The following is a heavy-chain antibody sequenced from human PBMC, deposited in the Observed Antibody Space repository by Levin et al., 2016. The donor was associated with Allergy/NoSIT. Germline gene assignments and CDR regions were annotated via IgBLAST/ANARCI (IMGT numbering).Heavy chain of an antibody. D-gene: IGHD4-11*01. Sequence: LSLTCTVSGGSVSSGSYYWSWVRQAPGKGLEWVAVISYDGSNKYYADSVKGRFTISRDNSKNTLYLQMNSLRAEDTAVYYCARESYSNPTFDYWGQGTLVTVSS. CDR1: GGSVSSGSYY. CDR3: ARESYSNPTFDY. V-gene: IGHV3-30-3*01. J-gene: IGHJ4*02. CDR2: ISYDGSNK.